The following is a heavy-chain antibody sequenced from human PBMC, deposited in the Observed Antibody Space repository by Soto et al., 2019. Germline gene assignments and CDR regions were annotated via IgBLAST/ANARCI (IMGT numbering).Heavy chain of an antibody. D-gene: IGHD6-13*01. J-gene: IGHJ3*02. Sequence: EVRLVESGGGLVQPGGSLRLSCAASGFTFSSDWMTWVRQAPGKGLEWVANIRKDGSKTSYLYSVRGRFTISRDNAQSGFFLQMDSLRAEDTALYYCARDVSTVTSSLYFDAFDIWCQGTRVTVSS. CDR1: GFTFSSDW. V-gene: IGHV3-7*05. CDR3: ARDVSTVTSSLYFDAFDI. CDR2: IRKDGSKT.